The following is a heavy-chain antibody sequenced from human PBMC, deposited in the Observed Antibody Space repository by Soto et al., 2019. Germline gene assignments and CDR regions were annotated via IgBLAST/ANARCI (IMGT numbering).Heavy chain of an antibody. CDR2: IYYSGST. D-gene: IGHD1-26*01. V-gene: IGHV4-39*01. CDR3: ATQEVGGSYVYTFDP. Sequence: QLHLRESGPGLAKPSETLSLTCTVSGGSITSSSYYWGWIRQPPGKGLEWIGSIYYSGSTYYNPSLKSRVTISVDTSKNQFSLKLSSVTAADTAVYYCATQEVGGSYVYTFDPWGQGTLVTVSS. J-gene: IGHJ5*02. CDR1: GGSITSSSYY.